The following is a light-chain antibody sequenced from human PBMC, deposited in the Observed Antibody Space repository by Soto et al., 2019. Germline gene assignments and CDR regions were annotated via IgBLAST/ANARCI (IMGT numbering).Light chain of an antibody. Sequence: QSALTQPASVSGSPGQSITISCTGTSSDVGGYNYVSWYQQHPGKAPKLMIYDVSNRPSGVSNRSSCAKSGNTASLTISGLQAADEAYYYCSSYTSGSSLVFGGGTKLTVL. J-gene: IGLJ2*01. CDR3: SSYTSGSSLV. CDR2: DVS. CDR1: SSDVGGYNY. V-gene: IGLV2-14*01.